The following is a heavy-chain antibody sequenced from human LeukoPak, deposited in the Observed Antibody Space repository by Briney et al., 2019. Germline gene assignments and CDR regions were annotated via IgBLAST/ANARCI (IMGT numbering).Heavy chain of an antibody. J-gene: IGHJ4*02. CDR3: ARASTGNYGYSFDY. Sequence: SQTLSLTCAISGDRVSSNSAAWNWIRQSPSRGLEGLGTTYYRSKWYNDYAVSVKSRITINPDTSKNQFSLQLNSVTPEDTAVYYCARASTGNYGYSFDYWGQGTLVTVSS. V-gene: IGHV6-1*01. D-gene: IGHD5-18*01. CDR2: TYYRSKWYN. CDR1: GDRVSSNSAA.